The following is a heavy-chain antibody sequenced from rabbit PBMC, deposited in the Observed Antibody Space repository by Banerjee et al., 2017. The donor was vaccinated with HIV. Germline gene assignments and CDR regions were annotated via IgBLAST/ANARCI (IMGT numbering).Heavy chain of an antibody. J-gene: IGHJ4*01. V-gene: IGHV1S45*01. D-gene: IGHD1-1*01. CDR2: IYTGSGST. CDR1: GIDFSSYG. CDR3: ARGEFGGGYDFNL. Sequence: QEQLVESGGGLVTLGGSLKLSCKASGIDFSSYGISWVRQAPGKGLEWIAYIYTGSGSTYYASWAKGRFTISKTSSTTVTLQMTSLTATDTATYFCARGEFGGGYDFNLWGQGTLVTVS.